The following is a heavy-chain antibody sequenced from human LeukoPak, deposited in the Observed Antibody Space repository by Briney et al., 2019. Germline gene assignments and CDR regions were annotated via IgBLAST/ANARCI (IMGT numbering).Heavy chain of an antibody. V-gene: IGHV3-21*01. CDR1: GFTFSSYS. CDR2: ISSSSGYI. D-gene: IGHD3-22*01. J-gene: IGHJ4*02. CDR3: ASYAHYYDSSGQSDY. Sequence: PGGSLRLSCAASGFTFSSYSMNWVRQAPGKGLEWVSSISSSSGYIYYADSVKGRFTISRDNAKNSLYLQMNSLRAEDTAVYYCASYAHYYDSSGQSDYWGQGTLVTVSS.